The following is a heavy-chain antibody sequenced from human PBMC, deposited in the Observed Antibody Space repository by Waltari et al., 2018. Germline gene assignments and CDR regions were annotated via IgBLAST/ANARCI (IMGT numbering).Heavy chain of an antibody. J-gene: IGHJ4*02. CDR2: ISYDGSNK. V-gene: IGHV3-30*01. Sequence: QVQLVESGGGVVKPGRSLRLSCAASGFPFSSYAMPWVRQAPGKGLEWVAVISYDGSNKYYADSVKGRFTISRDNSKNTLYLQMNSLRAEDTAVYYCASGYGVVRGEFDYWGQGTLVTVSS. CDR3: ASGYGVVRGEFDY. CDR1: GFPFSSYA. D-gene: IGHD3-10*01.